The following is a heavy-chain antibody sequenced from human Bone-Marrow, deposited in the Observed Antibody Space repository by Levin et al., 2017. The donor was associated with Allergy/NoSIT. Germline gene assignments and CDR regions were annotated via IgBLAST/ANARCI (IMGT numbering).Heavy chain of an antibody. CDR1: GGSFSGSY. V-gene: IGHV4-34*01. CDR2: INHSGST. Sequence: SQTLSLTCAVYGGSFSGSYWSWIRQPPGKGLEWIGEINHSGSTNYNPSLKSRVTISVDTSKNQFSLKLSSVTAADTAVYYCARVTTAVAGVRNFDYWGQGTLVTVSS. J-gene: IGHJ4*02. CDR3: ARVTTAVAGVRNFDY. D-gene: IGHD6-19*01.